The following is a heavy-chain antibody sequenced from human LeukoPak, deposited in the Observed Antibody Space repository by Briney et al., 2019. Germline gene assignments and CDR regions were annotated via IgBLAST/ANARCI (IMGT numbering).Heavy chain of an antibody. D-gene: IGHD1-1*01. J-gene: IGHJ6*02. CDR2: ISRSGDRT. CDR3: AKLMCTDEYYWYGMDV. CDR1: GFTFSNYH. Sequence: GGSLRLSCVASGFTFSNYHMVWARQAPGKGLESVSSISRSGDRTYYLDSVKGRFTISRDNSKNTLFLQVDSLRAEDTAIYYCAKLMCTDEYYWYGMDVWGQGTTATVSS. V-gene: IGHV3-23*01.